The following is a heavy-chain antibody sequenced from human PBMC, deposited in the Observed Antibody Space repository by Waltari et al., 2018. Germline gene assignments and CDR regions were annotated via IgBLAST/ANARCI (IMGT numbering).Heavy chain of an antibody. CDR3: AREYTSSSGDAFDI. D-gene: IGHD6-6*01. V-gene: IGHV3-48*03. CDR2: ITGSGRTI. J-gene: IGHJ3*02. Sequence: EVQVVESGGGLVQPGGSLRLSCVASGFSFSTYEMNWVGTPPGKGLEWVAYITGSGRTIYYADSVKGRFTISRDSAKNSLYLQMNSLTVEDTAVYYCAREYTSSSGDAFDIWGQGTMVIVSS. CDR1: GFSFSTYE.